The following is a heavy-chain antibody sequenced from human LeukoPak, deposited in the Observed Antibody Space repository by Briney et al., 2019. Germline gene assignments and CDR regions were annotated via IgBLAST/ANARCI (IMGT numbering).Heavy chain of an antibody. V-gene: IGHV3-66*01. CDR1: GFTVSSNY. CDR3: ARDSGYYDSSGYYDAFDI. CDR2: IYSGGST. Sequence: GGSLRLSCAASGFTVSSNYMSWVRQAPGKGLEWVSVIYSGGSTYYADSVKGRFTISRDNSKNTLYLQMNSLRAEDTAVYYCARDSGYYDSSGYYDAFDIWGQGTMVTVSS. J-gene: IGHJ3*02. D-gene: IGHD3-22*01.